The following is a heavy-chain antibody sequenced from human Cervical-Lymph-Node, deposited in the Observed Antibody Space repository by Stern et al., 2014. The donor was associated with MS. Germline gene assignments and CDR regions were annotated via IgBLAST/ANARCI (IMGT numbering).Heavy chain of an antibody. D-gene: IGHD1-26*01. J-gene: IGHJ4*02. CDR2: IYSSGST. CDR3: ACGPVGAPFED. Sequence: QLQLQESGPGLVKPSQTLSLTCAVSGGSISSGSHHWSWIRQPAGKGLEWIGRIYSSGSTNYFPSLKSRVTISLDPSRNHFSLKLPSVTAADTAVYYCACGPVGAPFEDWGQGALVTVSS. V-gene: IGHV4-61*02. CDR1: GGSISSGSHH.